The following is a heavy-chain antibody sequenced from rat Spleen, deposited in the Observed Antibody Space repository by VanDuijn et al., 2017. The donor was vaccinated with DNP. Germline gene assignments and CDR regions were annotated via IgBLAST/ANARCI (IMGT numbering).Heavy chain of an antibody. CDR3: ARHRTIMPYYYAMDA. J-gene: IGHJ4*01. V-gene: IGHV5-7*01. CDR1: GFTFNIYW. D-gene: IGHD1-12*01. CDR2: ISYDGGST. Sequence: EVQLVESGGDLVQPGRSLKLSCVASGFTFNIYWMSWIRQAPKKGLEWVAYISYDGGSTYYRDSVKGRFTISRDNAKSTLYLQMDSLRSEDTATYYCARHRTIMPYYYAMDAWGQGASVTVSS.